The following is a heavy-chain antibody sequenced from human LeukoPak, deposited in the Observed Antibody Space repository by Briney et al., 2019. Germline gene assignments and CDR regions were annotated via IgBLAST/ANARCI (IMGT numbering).Heavy chain of an antibody. J-gene: IGHJ4*02. CDR2: ISSNGGST. CDR1: GFTFSRYA. CDR3: AKRNSSGWYYFDY. V-gene: IGHV3-64*04. D-gene: IGHD6-19*01. Sequence: GGSLRLSCSASGFTFSRYAMHWVRQAPGKGLEYVSAISSNGGSTYYADSVKGRFTISRDNSKNTLYLQMNSLRAEDTAIYYCAKRNSSGWYYFDYWGQGTLVTVSS.